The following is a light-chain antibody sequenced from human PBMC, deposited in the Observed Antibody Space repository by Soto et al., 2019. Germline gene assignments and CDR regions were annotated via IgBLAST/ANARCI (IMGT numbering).Light chain of an antibody. CDR3: SSYTRSSTYVV. V-gene: IGLV2-14*01. CDR1: SSDVGGYNY. CDR2: DVS. J-gene: IGLJ2*01. Sequence: QSALTQPASVSGSPGQSITISCTGTSSDVGGYNYVSWYQQHPGKAPKLMIYDVSNRPSGVSNRFSGSKSGNTASLTISGLQAEDEATYYCSSYTRSSTYVVFGGGTQVTVL.